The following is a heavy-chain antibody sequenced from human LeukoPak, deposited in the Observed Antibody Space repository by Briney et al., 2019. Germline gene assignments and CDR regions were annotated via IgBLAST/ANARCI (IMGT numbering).Heavy chain of an antibody. CDR3: ARRGGGGGPYSSGWYGSGIDYYYYYYMDV. V-gene: IGHV3-11*01. CDR2: ISSSGSTI. CDR1: GFTFDDYA. D-gene: IGHD6-19*01. Sequence: GGSLRLSCAASGFTFDDYAMHWIRQAPGKGLEWVSYISSSGSTIYYADSVKGRFIISRDNAKNSLYLQMKSLRAEDTAVYYCARRGGGGGPYSSGWYGSGIDYYYYYYMDVWGKGTTVTVSS. J-gene: IGHJ6*03.